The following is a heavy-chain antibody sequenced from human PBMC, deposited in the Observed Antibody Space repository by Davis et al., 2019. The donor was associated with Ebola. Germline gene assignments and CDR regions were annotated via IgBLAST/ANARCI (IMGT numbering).Heavy chain of an antibody. V-gene: IGHV1-46*01. Sequence: ASVTVSCKASGYTFTSYGISWVRQAPGQGLEWLGIINPSGGSTSYAQKFQGRVTMTRDTSTSTVYMELSRLRSDDTAVYYCARDLLEWGLHNWGQGTLVTVSS. CDR2: INPSGGST. D-gene: IGHD3-3*01. J-gene: IGHJ4*02. CDR1: GYTFTSYG. CDR3: ARDLLEWGLHN.